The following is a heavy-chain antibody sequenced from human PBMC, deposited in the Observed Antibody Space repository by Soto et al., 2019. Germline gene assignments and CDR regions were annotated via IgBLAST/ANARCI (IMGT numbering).Heavy chain of an antibody. V-gene: IGHV5-51*01. CDR1: EYSFSSQW. CDR3: ARLKHSAFPSKTGGYYYFDY. Sequence: GESLKISCKGSEYSFSSQWIAWVRQTPGKGLEWMGIIWPGDSESRYSPSFQGQVTISADKSITTAYLQWTSLKASDTAMYYCARLKHSAFPSKTGGYYYFDYWGQGTLVTVSS. J-gene: IGHJ4*02. D-gene: IGHD2-21*02. CDR2: IWPGDSES.